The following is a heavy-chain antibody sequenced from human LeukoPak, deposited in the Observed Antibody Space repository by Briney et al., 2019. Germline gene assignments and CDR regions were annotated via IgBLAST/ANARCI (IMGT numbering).Heavy chain of an antibody. CDR2: ISYDGSNK. Sequence: GGSLRLSCTASGFSFSGHWMHWVRQAPGKGLEWVAVISYDGSNKYYADSVKGRFTISRDNSKNMLYLQMNSLRAEDTAVYYCAKGTTFHFDYWGQGTLVTVSS. V-gene: IGHV3-30*18. J-gene: IGHJ4*02. CDR1: GFSFSGHW. CDR3: AKGTTFHFDY. D-gene: IGHD1-1*01.